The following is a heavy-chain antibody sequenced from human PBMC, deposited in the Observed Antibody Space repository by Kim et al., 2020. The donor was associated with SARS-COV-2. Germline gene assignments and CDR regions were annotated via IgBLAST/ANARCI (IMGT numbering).Heavy chain of an antibody. Sequence: GGSLRLSCAASGFTFSSYSMNWVRQAPGKGLEWVSYISSSSSTIYYADSVKGRFTISRDNAKNSLYLQMNSLRAEDTAVYYCARRKLRFLETYYYYGMDVWGQGTTVTVSS. V-gene: IGHV3-48*04. CDR2: ISSSSSTI. CDR1: GFTFSSYS. CDR3: ARRKLRFLETYYYYGMDV. J-gene: IGHJ6*02. D-gene: IGHD3-3*01.